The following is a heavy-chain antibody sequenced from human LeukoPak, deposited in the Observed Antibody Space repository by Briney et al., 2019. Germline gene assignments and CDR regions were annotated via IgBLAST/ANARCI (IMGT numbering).Heavy chain of an antibody. D-gene: IGHD3-10*01. CDR1: GYTFTSYG. Sequence: ASVKVSCKASGYTFTSYGISWVRQAPGQGLEWMGWISAYNGNTNYAQKLQGRVTMTTDTSTSTAYMELRGLRSDDTAVYYCAGGRWGYGSGSFHYWGQGTLVTVSS. CDR3: AGGRWGYGSGSFHY. CDR2: ISAYNGNT. V-gene: IGHV1-18*01. J-gene: IGHJ4*02.